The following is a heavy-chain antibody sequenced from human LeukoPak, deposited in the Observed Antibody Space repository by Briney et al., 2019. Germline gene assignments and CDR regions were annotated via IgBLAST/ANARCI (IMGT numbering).Heavy chain of an antibody. V-gene: IGHV4-34*01. J-gene: IGHJ5*02. Sequence: SETLSLTCAVYGGSFSGYYWSWIRQPPGKGLEWIGEINHSGSTNYNPSLKSRVTISVDTSKNQFSLKLSSVTAADTAVYYCARGCPARVYYGSGSWATKNWFDPWGQGTLVTVSS. D-gene: IGHD3-10*01. CDR2: INHSGST. CDR3: ARGCPARVYYGSGSWATKNWFDP. CDR1: GGSFSGYY.